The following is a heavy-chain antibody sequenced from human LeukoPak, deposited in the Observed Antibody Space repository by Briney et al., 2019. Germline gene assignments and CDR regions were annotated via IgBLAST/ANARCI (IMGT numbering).Heavy chain of an antibody. J-gene: IGHJ5*02. D-gene: IGHD2-2*01. CDR3: ARHVAYCSSTSCRGWFDP. Sequence: SETLSLTCTVSGGSISSSSYYWGWIRRPPGKGLEWIGSIYYSGSTYYNPSLKSRVTISVDTSKNQFSLKLSSVTAADTAVYYCARHVAYCSSTSCRGWFDPWGQGTLVTVSS. CDR2: IYYSGST. CDR1: GGSISSSSYY. V-gene: IGHV4-39*01.